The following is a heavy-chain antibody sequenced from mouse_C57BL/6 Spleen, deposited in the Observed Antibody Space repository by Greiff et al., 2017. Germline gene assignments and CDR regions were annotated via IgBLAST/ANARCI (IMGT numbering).Heavy chain of an antibody. Sequence: EVKLVESEGGLVQPGSSMKLSCTASGFTFSDYYMAWVRQVPEKGLEWVANINYDGSSTYYMDSLKSRFIISRDNSKNIQYLQMSSLKSEDTATYYCARELYDYDVMDYWGQGTSVTVSS. V-gene: IGHV5-16*01. CDR2: INYDGSST. CDR1: GFTFSDYY. D-gene: IGHD2-4*01. J-gene: IGHJ4*01. CDR3: ARELYDYDVMDY.